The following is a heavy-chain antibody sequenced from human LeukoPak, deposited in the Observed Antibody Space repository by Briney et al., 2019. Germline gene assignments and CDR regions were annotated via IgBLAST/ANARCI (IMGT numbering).Heavy chain of an antibody. Sequence: GGSLRLSCAASGFTFSSYWMSWVRQAPGKGLKWVANIKGDGSEKYYVDSVKGRFTISRDNAKNSLFLEMNSLRAEDTALYYCAREEPVAILSHWGQGTLVTVSS. V-gene: IGHV3-7*01. D-gene: IGHD2-2*01. CDR3: AREEPVAILSH. CDR1: GFTFSSYW. J-gene: IGHJ4*02. CDR2: IKGDGSEK.